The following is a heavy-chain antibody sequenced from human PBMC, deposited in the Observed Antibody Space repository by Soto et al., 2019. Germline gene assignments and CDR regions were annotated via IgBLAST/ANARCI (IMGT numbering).Heavy chain of an antibody. Sequence: PGESLKISCKGSGYSFTSYWISWVRQMPGKGLEWMGRIDPSDSYTNYSPSFQGHVTISADKSISTAYLQWSSLKASNTAMYYCARQTAPLAYCGGDCYYNAFDIWGQGTMVNVS. J-gene: IGHJ3*02. D-gene: IGHD2-21*02. CDR2: IDPSDSYT. CDR1: GYSFTSYW. CDR3: ARQTAPLAYCGGDCYYNAFDI. V-gene: IGHV5-10-1*01.